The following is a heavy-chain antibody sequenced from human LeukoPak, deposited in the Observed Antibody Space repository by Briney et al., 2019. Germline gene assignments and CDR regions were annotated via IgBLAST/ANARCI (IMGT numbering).Heavy chain of an antibody. CDR2: ISWNSGSI. CDR1: GFTFDDYA. J-gene: IGHJ4*02. CDR3: ASGGATSFDY. Sequence: GGSLRLSCAASGFTFDDYAMHWVRQAPGKGLEWVSGISWNSGSIGYVDSVKGRFTISRDNAKNSLYLQMNSLRAEDTAVYYCASGGATSFDYWGQGTLVTVSS. D-gene: IGHD1-26*01. V-gene: IGHV3-9*01.